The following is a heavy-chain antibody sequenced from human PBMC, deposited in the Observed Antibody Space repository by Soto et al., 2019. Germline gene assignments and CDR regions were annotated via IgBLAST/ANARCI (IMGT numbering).Heavy chain of an antibody. Sequence: GGSLRLSCAASGFTFSSYAMSWVRQAPGKGLEWVSAISGSGGSTYYADSVKGRFTISRDNSKNTLYLQMNSLRAEDTAVYYWAKRLWINCSSTSCYPPTDYYYYYMDVWGKGTTVTVSS. CDR3: AKRLWINCSSTSCYPPTDYYYYYMDV. J-gene: IGHJ6*03. D-gene: IGHD2-2*01. CDR1: GFTFSSYA. V-gene: IGHV3-23*01. CDR2: ISGSGGST.